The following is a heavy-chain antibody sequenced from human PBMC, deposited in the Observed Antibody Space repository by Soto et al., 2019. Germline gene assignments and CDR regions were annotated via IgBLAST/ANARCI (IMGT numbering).Heavy chain of an antibody. D-gene: IGHD3-16*01. Sequence: QVQLVQSGAEVKRPGSSVKVSCESSRDTFNSYVISWVRQAPGQGLEWMGGIIPIIGVTHYAQKFQGRVTISALSSTGTDYLEFTNLGFEDTALYYCPRESLGAKGADHWGQGTLVTVSS. CDR1: RDTFNSYV. CDR2: IIPIIGVT. CDR3: PRESLGAKGADH. V-gene: IGHV1-69*17. J-gene: IGHJ4*02.